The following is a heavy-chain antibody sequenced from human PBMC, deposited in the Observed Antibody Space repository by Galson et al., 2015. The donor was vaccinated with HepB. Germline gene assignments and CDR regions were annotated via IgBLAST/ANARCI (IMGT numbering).Heavy chain of an antibody. CDR1: GYTLTELP. CDR2: FDPEDGET. CDR3: ATRGSYHLDEWELQVPFDY. Sequence: SVKVSCKVSGYTLTELPMHWVRQAPGKGLEWMGGFDPEDGETIYAQKFQGRVTMTEDTSTDTAYMELSSLRSEDTAVYYCATRGSYHLDEWELQVPFDYWGQGTLVTVSS. V-gene: IGHV1-24*01. J-gene: IGHJ4*02. D-gene: IGHD1-26*01.